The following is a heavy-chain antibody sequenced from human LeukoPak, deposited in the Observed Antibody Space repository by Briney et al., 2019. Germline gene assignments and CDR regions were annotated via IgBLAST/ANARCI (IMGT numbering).Heavy chain of an antibody. CDR2: ISAYNGNT. CDR3: ALGYSSGWLLADYFDY. V-gene: IGHV1-18*01. D-gene: IGHD6-19*01. J-gene: IGHJ4*02. CDR1: GYTFTSHG. Sequence: ASVKVSCKASGYTFTSHGISWGRQAPGHRLEWMGCISAYNGNTNYAQKLQGRVTMTTDTSTSTAYMELRSLRSDDTAVFYCALGYSSGWLLADYFDYWGQGTLVTVSS.